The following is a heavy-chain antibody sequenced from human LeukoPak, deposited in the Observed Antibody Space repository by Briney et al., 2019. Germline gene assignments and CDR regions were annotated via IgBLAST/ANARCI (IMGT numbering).Heavy chain of an antibody. J-gene: IGHJ4*02. CDR3: ARQGSGHIVVVTAIDY. D-gene: IGHD2-21*02. Sequence: GGSLRLSCAASGFTFSTYSMNWVRQAPGKGLEWVSYISSSISTIYYADSVMGRFTTSRDNAKNLLYLQMNSLRAEDTAVYYCARQGSGHIVVVTAIDYWGQGTLVTVSS. CDR1: GFTFSTYS. V-gene: IGHV3-48*01. CDR2: ISSSISTI.